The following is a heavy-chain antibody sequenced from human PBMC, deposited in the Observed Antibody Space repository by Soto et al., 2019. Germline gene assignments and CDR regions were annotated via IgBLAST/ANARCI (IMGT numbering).Heavy chain of an antibody. CDR2: IYYTGST. V-gene: IGHV4-61*05. D-gene: IGHD3-9*01. CDR1: GGSISSNIYY. J-gene: IGHJ5*02. CDR3: ARGLRRYDILTGYSPRGGGNWFDP. Sequence: TSETLSLTCTVSGGSISSNIYYWSWIRKPPGKGLEWIGYIYYTGSTNYNPSLKSRVTISVDTSKNQFSLKLSSVTAADTAVYYCARGLRRYDILTGYSPRGGGNWFDPWGQGTLVTVSS.